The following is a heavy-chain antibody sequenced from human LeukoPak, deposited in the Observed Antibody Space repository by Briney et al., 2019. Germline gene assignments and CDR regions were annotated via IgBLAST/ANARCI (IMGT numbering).Heavy chain of an antibody. V-gene: IGHV4-30-2*01. CDR2: IYHSGST. CDR1: GGSISSGGYS. J-gene: IGHJ4*02. CDR3: ARSHYYGSGSLDY. D-gene: IGHD3-10*01. Sequence: SQTLSLTCAVSGGSISSGGYSWSWIRQPPGKGLEWIGYIYHSGSTYYNPSLKSRVTISVDRSKNQFSLKLSSVTAADTAVYYCARSHYYGSGSLDYWGQGTLATVSS.